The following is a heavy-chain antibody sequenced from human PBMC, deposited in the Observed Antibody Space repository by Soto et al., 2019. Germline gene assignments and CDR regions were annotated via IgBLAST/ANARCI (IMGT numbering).Heavy chain of an antibody. CDR2: IYSGGST. CDR1: GFTVSSNY. D-gene: IGHD5-18*01. J-gene: IGHJ6*02. V-gene: IGHV3-53*01. CDR3: ARDRGQRGYSYRGTYYYYGMDV. Sequence: EVQLVESGGGLIQPGGSLRLSCAASGFTVSSNYMSWVRQAPGKGLEWVSVIYSGGSTYYADSVKGRFTISRDNSKNTLYLKRNSLRAEDTAVYYCARDRGQRGYSYRGTYYYYGMDVWGQGTTVTVSS.